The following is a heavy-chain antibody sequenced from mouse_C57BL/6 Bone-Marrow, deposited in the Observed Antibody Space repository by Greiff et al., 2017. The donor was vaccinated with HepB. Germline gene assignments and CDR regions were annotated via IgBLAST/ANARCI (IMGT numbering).Heavy chain of an antibody. CDR3: ARGVTTVFMDY. D-gene: IGHD1-1*01. Sequence: QVQLQQPGAELVRPGSSVKLSCKASGYTFTSYWMHWVKQRPIQGLEWIGNIDPSDSETQYNQKFKDKATLTVDKSSSTAYIQLSSLTSEDSAVYYCARGVTTVFMDYWGQGTSVTVSS. CDR2: IDPSDSET. J-gene: IGHJ4*01. V-gene: IGHV1-52*01. CDR1: GYTFTSYW.